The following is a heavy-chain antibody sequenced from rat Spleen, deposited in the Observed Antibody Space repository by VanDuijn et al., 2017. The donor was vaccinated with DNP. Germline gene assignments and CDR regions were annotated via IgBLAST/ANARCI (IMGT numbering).Heavy chain of an antibody. CDR2: ITTSGDST. V-gene: IGHV5-31*01. D-gene: IGHD4-3*01. CDR1: GFTFNNYW. Sequence: EVQLVESGGDLVQPGRSLKVSCVVSGFTFNNYWMTWIRQVPGKGLEWVASITTSGDSTYSPDSVKGRFTISRDNAKNTLYLQMNSLRSEDTATYYCAKANGRDWGQGVMVTVSS. J-gene: IGHJ2*01. CDR3: AKANGRD.